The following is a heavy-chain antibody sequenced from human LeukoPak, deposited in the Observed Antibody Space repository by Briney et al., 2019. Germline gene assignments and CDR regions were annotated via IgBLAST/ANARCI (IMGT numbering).Heavy chain of an antibody. V-gene: IGHV4-39*01. Sequence: PSETLSLTCTVSGGSISSSDYYWGWIRQPPGKGLEWIGFIYYSGSTYYNPSLKSRGTISVDTSKNQFSLKLNSVTAADTAVYFCARQVVAVAGTGYFDYWGQGTLVTVSS. CDR1: GGSISSSDYY. CDR3: ARQVVAVAGTGYFDY. D-gene: IGHD6-19*01. CDR2: IYYSGST. J-gene: IGHJ4*02.